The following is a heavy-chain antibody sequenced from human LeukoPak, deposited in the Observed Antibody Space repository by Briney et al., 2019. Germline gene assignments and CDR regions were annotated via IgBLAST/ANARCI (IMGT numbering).Heavy chain of an antibody. V-gene: IGHV4-59*08. D-gene: IGHD2-15*01. CDR2: IYNSGNT. Sequence: SETLSLTCTVSGGSISSYYWSWIRQPPGKGLEWIGYIYNSGNTNYNPSLKSRVTISVDTSKNQFSLKLSSVTAADTAVYYCTRQVYCGGGRCYSGLGWFDPWGQGTLVTVSS. CDR3: TRQVYCGGGRCYSGLGWFDP. J-gene: IGHJ5*02. CDR1: GGSISSYY.